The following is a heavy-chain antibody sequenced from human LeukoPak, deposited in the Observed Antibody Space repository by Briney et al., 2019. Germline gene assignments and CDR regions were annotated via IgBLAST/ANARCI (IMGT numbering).Heavy chain of an antibody. V-gene: IGHV3-23*01. D-gene: IGHD6-13*01. J-gene: IGHJ4*02. Sequence: GGSLRLSCAASGFTFSSYAMSWVRQAPGKGLEWVSAISGSGGSTDYADSVKGRFTISRDNSKNTLYLQMNSLRAEDTAVYYCAKDKGSSRYFDHWGQGTLVTVSS. CDR1: GFTFSSYA. CDR3: AKDKGSSRYFDH. CDR2: ISGSGGST.